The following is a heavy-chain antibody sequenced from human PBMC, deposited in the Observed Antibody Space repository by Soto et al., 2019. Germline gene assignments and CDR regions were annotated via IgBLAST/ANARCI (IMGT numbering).Heavy chain of an antibody. CDR1: GYTFTSND. Sequence: QVQLVQSGAEVKKPGASVKVSCKASGYTFTSNDINWVRQAPGQGPEWMGWMNPDNGKTGFAQKCQCRITMTRNTSISTAYMELSSLRSDDTAVYFCARPLCSSTRCGPYFFDSWGQGSLVTVSS. V-gene: IGHV1-8*01. CDR2: MNPDNGKT. CDR3: ARPLCSSTRCGPYFFDS. D-gene: IGHD2-2*01. J-gene: IGHJ4*02.